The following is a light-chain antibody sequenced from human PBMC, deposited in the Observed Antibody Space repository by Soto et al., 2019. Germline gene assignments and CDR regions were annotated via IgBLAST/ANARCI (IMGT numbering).Light chain of an antibody. CDR3: CSYAGSNYV. CDR1: SSDVGSYNL. CDR2: EAS. Sequence: QSVLTQPASVSGSPGQSITISCTGTSSDVGSYNLVSWYQHHPGKAPKLLIFEASKRPSGISNRFSGSKSDNTASLAISGLQAEDEADYYCCSYAGSNYVFGTGTKVTVL. V-gene: IGLV2-23*01. J-gene: IGLJ1*01.